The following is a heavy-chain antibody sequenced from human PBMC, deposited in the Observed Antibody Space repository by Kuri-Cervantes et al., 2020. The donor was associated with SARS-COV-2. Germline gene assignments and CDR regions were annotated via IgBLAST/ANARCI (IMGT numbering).Heavy chain of an antibody. J-gene: IGHJ5*02. CDR3: ARHSDILTGTNWFDP. Sequence: SETLSLTCTVSGGSISSSSYYWGWIRQPPGKGLEWIGSIYYSGSTYYNPSLKSRVTISVDTSENQFSLKLSSVTAADTAVYYCARHSDILTGTNWFDPWGQGTLVTVSS. D-gene: IGHD3-9*01. CDR1: GGSISSSSYY. V-gene: IGHV4-39*01. CDR2: IYYSGST.